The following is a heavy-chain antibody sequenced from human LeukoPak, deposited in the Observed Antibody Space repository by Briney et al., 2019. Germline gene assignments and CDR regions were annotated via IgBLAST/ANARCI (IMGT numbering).Heavy chain of an antibody. J-gene: IGHJ3*01. D-gene: IGHD5-24*01. CDR3: ARDIQLST. V-gene: IGHV3-69-1*01. CDR1: GFTFGSYS. CDR2: MTSSSTI. Sequence: GGSLRLSCAASGFTFGSYSMNWVRQAPGKGLEWVATMTSSSTIYYADSVKGRFTISRDNSKDTLYPQMNSLRAEDTAIYYCARDIQLSTWGLGTMVTVSS.